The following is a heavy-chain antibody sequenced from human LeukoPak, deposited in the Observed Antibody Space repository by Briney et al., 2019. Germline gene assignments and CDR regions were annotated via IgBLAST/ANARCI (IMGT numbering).Heavy chain of an antibody. CDR2: INKDGSEK. J-gene: IGHJ4*02. D-gene: IGHD2-15*01. CDR3: ARDSGPLDS. CDR1: GFTFSSYW. V-gene: IGHV3-7*01. Sequence: PGGSLRLSCTTSGFTFSSYWMSWVRQAPGKGLEWVANINKDGSEKYYEDSMKGRFTISRDNAKNSLHLQMISLRGEDTAVYYCARDSGPLDSWGQGTLVTVSS.